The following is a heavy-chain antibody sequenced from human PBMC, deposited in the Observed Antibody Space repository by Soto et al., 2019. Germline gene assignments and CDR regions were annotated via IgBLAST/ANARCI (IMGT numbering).Heavy chain of an antibody. V-gene: IGHV3-23*01. CDR1: GFTFSSYA. CDR3: ARDLGIEVIIPVY. D-gene: IGHD3-22*01. J-gene: IGHJ4*02. Sequence: GGSLRLSCAASGFTFSSYAMSWVRQAPGKGLEWVSAISGSGGSTYYADSVKGRFTISRDNSKNTLYLQMNSLRAEDTAVYYCARDLGIEVIIPVYWGQGTLVTVSS. CDR2: ISGSGGST.